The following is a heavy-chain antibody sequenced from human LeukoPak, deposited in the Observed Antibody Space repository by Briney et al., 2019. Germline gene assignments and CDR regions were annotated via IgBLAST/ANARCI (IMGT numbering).Heavy chain of an antibody. CDR2: ITSERDGGTA. V-gene: IGHV3-15*01. J-gene: IGHJ4*02. CDR3: TTGTRPMVRGVITEY. CDR1: GFTFSNVR. Sequence: PGGSLRLSCAVTGFTFSNVRMSWVRQAPGKGLEWIAHITSERDGGTADYAAPVKGRFTISRDDSKNTLYLQINSLKTEDTALYYCTTGTRPMVRGVITEYWSQGTLVTVSS. D-gene: IGHD3-10*01.